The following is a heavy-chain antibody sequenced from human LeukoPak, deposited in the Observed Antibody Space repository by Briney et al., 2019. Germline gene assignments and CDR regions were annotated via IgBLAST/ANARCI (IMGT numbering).Heavy chain of an antibody. CDR2: INPDNGVT. CDR1: GFTFTGYY. D-gene: IGHD3-22*01. Sequence: ASVKVSCKTSGFTFTGYYLHWVRQAPGQGLEWMGWINPDNGVTSYAQKFQGRVTMTRDTSIATACMELNRLQFDDTAVYYCARDVPSKYYYDSSGLDWGQGTLVTVS. J-gene: IGHJ4*01. V-gene: IGHV1-2*02. CDR3: ARDVPSKYYYDSSGLD.